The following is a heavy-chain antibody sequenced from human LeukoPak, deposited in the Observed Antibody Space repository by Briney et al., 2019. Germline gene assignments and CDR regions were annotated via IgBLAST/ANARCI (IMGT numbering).Heavy chain of an antibody. CDR2: INHSGTT. Sequence: SETLSLTCAVYGGSFSDYYWNRIRQPPGKGLEWIGEINHSGTTNYNPSLKSRVTISVDTSKNQFSLRLSSVTAADTAVYYCARGLRLPSRSTPAVPHVWGKGTTVTVSA. CDR1: GGSFSDYY. D-gene: IGHD2/OR15-2a*01. J-gene: IGHJ6*04. CDR3: ARGLRLPSRSTPAVPHV. V-gene: IGHV4-34*01.